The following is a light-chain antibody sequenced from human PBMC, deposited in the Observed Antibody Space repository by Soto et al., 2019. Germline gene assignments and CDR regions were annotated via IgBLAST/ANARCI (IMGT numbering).Light chain of an antibody. V-gene: IGLV2-14*01. J-gene: IGLJ1*01. CDR1: SSDIGGYNY. CDR3: SSYTPTNTYV. Sequence: QSVLTQPASESGSPRQSIAISCTGTSSDIGGYNYVSWYQQHPGKPPKLMIYEVTNRPSGISNRFSGSKSGNTASLTISGLQAEDEADYYCSSYTPTNTYVFGTGTKVTVL. CDR2: EVT.